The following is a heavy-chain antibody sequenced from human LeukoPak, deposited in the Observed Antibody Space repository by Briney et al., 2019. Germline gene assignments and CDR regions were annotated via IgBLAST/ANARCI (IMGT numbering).Heavy chain of an antibody. CDR2: IWYDGTNK. V-gene: IGHV3-33*01. CDR3: ARENYNSGWTYWYFDL. CDR1: GFTFSSYG. J-gene: IGHJ2*01. D-gene: IGHD6-25*01. Sequence: GGSLRLSCAASGFTFSSYGMHWVRQAPGKGLEWVAVIWYDGTNKNYAESVKGRFTISRDNAMNTLYLQMNSLRDEDTAVYYCARENYNSGWTYWYFDLWGRGTLVTVSS.